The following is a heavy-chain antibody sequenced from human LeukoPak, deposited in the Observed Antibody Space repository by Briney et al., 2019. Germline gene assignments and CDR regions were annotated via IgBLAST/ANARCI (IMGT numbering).Heavy chain of an antibody. CDR2: ISGNGGST. D-gene: IGHD3-3*01. V-gene: IGHV3-23*01. CDR1: GFTFSSYA. Sequence: GGSLRLSCAASGFTFSSYAMSWVRQAPGKGLEWVSTISGNGGSTYYADSVKGRFTISRDNSKNTLYLQMNSLRAEDTAVYYCARVYYDFWSGYYSQYYFDYWGQGTLVTVSS. CDR3: ARVYYDFWSGYYSQYYFDY. J-gene: IGHJ4*02.